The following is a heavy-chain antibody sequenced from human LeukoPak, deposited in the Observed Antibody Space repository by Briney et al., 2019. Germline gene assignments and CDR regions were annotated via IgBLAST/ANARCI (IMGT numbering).Heavy chain of an antibody. CDR1: GYSFIRYH. CDR2: LKLYDGSI. J-gene: IGHJ4*02. Sequence: GASVKVSCKASGYSFIRYHIHWVRQAPGQGLEWMGVLKLYDGSISHAQKFQGRVTMTSDTSTSTVYMELSSLRSEDTAVYYCAREVVSPNGGQTQDWGQGTLVTVSS. CDR3: AREVVSPNGGQTQD. D-gene: IGHD4-23*01. V-gene: IGHV1-46*01.